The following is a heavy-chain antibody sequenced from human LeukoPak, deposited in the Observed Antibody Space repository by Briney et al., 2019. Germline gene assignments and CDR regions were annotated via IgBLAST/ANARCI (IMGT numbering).Heavy chain of an antibody. D-gene: IGHD6-13*01. CDR2: ISGSGGST. CDR3: ARDQGSLPADS. V-gene: IGHV3-23*01. Sequence: GGSLRLSCAASGFTFSSYAMSWVRQAPGKGLEWVSAISGSGGSTYYADSVKGRFTISRDNAKNSLYLQMNSLRAEDTAMYYCARDQGSLPADSWGQGTLVSVSS. CDR1: GFTFSSYA. J-gene: IGHJ4*02.